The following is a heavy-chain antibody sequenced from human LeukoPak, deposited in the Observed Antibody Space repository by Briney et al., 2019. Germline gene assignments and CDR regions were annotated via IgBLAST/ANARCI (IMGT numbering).Heavy chain of an antibody. CDR2: ISYDGSNK. D-gene: IGHD5-24*01. CDR3: AKGRRDAYIDFDY. CDR1: GFTFSSYA. J-gene: IGHJ4*02. Sequence: GGSLRLSCAASGFTFSSYAMHWVRQAPGKGLEWVAVISYDGSNKYYADSVKGRFTISRDNSKNTLYLQMNSLRAEDTAVYYCAKGRRDAYIDFDYWGQGTLVTVSS. V-gene: IGHV3-30*04.